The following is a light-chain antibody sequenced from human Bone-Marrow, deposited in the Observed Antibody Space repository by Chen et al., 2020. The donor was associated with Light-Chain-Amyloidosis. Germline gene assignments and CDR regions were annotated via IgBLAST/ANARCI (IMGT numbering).Light chain of an antibody. V-gene: IGLV6-57*01. CDR3: QSYQGSSQGV. CDR1: SGSIATNY. J-gene: IGLJ3*02. CDR2: EDD. Sequence: NFMLTQSHSVSESPGKTVIISCTRSSGSIATNYVQWYQQRPGSSPTTVIYEDDQRPSGVPDRFSGSLDRSSNSASRTISGLKTEEEADYYCQSYQGSSQGVFGGGTKLTVL.